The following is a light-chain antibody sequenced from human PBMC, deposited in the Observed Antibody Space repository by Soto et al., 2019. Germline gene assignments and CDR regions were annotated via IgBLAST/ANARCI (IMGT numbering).Light chain of an antibody. CDR3: TSYTSVTIVV. CDR1: SSDVGGYNY. Sequence: QSALTQPRSVSGSPGQSVTISCTGTSSDVGGYNYVSWYQQYPGKAPKLIIYDVTKRPSGVPDRFSGSKSGNTASLTISGLQAEDEADYYCTSYTSVTIVVFGGGTQLTVL. CDR2: DVT. J-gene: IGLJ2*01. V-gene: IGLV2-11*01.